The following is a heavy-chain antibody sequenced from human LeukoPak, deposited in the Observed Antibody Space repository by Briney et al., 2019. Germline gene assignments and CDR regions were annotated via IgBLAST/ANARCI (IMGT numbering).Heavy chain of an antibody. V-gene: IGHV4-34*01. J-gene: IGHJ4*02. CDR1: GGSFSGYY. Sequence: SETLSLTCAVYGGSFSGYYWSWIRQPPGKELEWIGEINHSGSTNYNPSLKSRVTISVDTSKNQFSLKLSSVTAADTAVYYCARGPYCGGDCYSLDYWGQGTLVTVSS. D-gene: IGHD2-21*02. CDR2: INHSGST. CDR3: ARGPYCGGDCYSLDY.